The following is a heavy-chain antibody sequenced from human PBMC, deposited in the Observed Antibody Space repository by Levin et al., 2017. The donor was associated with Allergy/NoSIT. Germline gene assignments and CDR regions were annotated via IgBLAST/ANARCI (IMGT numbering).Heavy chain of an antibody. D-gene: IGHD3-10*01. CDR2: IVVGSGNT. V-gene: IGHV1-58*02. Sequence: GGSLRLSCKASGFTFTSSAMQWVRQARGQRLEWIGWIVVGSGNTNYAQKFQERVTITRDMSTSTAYMELSSLRSEDTAVYYCAASTSMVHYWGQGTLVTVSS. CDR1: GFTFTSSA. J-gene: IGHJ4*02. CDR3: AASTSMVHY.